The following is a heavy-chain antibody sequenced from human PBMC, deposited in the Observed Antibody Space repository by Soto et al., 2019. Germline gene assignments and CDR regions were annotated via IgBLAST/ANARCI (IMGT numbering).Heavy chain of an antibody. CDR3: ARWARGVRYYYFDY. CDR1: GGSISGYY. J-gene: IGHJ4*02. Sequence: QVQLQESGPGLVKPSETLSLTCTVSGGSISGYYWSWIRQPPGKGLEWIGYIYYSGNTNYNPSLKSRVTISVDTSKNQFSLKLSSVTAADPAVYYCARWARGVRYYYFDYWGQGTLVTVSS. D-gene: IGHD3-10*01. CDR2: IYYSGNT. V-gene: IGHV4-59*01.